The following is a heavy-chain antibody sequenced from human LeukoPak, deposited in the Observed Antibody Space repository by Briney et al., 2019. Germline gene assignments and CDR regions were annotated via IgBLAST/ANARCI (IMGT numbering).Heavy chain of an antibody. D-gene: IGHD2/OR15-2a*01. J-gene: IGHJ3*02. CDR2: IIPIFGTA. CDR1: GGTFSSYA. Sequence: SVKVSCKASGGTFSSYAISWVRQAPGQGLEWMGGIIPIFGTANYAQKFQGRVTNTTDESTSTAYMELSSLRSEDTAVYYCATKNSIPRFSHGAFDIWGQGTMVTVSS. CDR3: ATKNSIPRFSHGAFDI. V-gene: IGHV1-69*05.